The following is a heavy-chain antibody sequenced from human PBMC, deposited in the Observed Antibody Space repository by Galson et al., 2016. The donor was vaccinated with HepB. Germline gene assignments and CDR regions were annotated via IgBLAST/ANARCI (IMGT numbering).Heavy chain of an antibody. D-gene: IGHD4-17*01. Sequence: SETLSLTCAVYGGSFSDFYWSWIRQPPGKGLEWIGEINHSGSTHHNPSLKGRVAISVDTSKNQFSLKLNSVTAADTAMYYCARVVRDGDFGEYFQLWGRGTLVTVSS. CDR1: GGSFSDFY. J-gene: IGHJ1*01. CDR2: INHSGST. CDR3: ARVVRDGDFGEYFQL. V-gene: IGHV4-34*01.